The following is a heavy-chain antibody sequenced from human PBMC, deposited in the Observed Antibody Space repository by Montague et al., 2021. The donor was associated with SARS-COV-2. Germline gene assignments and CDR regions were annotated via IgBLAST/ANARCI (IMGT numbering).Heavy chain of an antibody. CDR3: ARGGRGIKVITIFGVVYYYYYRMDV. CDR1: GFTFSSYE. CDR2: ISSSGSTI. Sequence: SRRLSLSASGFTFSSYEMNWVRQAPGKGLEWVSYISSSGSTIYYADSVKGRFTISRDNAKNSLYLQMNSLRAEDTAVYYCARGGRGIKVITIFGVVYYYYYRMDVWGQGTTVTVSS. J-gene: IGHJ6*02. V-gene: IGHV3-48*03. D-gene: IGHD3-3*01.